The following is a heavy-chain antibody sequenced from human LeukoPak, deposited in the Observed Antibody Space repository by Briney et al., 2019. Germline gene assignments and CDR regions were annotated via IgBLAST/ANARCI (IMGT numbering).Heavy chain of an antibody. CDR3: ARETDRDYYFDY. D-gene: IGHD5-24*01. J-gene: IGHJ4*02. Sequence: GGSLRLSCAASGFTFSSYGMSWVRQAPGKGLVWVSRIHSDGSSTTYADSVKGRFTISTDNAKNSLYLQMNSLRAEDTAVYYCARETDRDYYFDYWGQGTLVTVSS. V-gene: IGHV3-74*01. CDR2: IHSDGSST. CDR1: GFTFSSYG.